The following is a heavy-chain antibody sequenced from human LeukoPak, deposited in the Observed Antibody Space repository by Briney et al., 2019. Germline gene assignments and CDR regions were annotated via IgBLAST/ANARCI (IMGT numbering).Heavy chain of an antibody. CDR3: AKRGSSWYFDY. V-gene: IGHV3-23*01. Sequence: GGSLRLSCADSGFTFSNYAMTWVRQAPGKGLEWVSGISGSGGSTYYADSVKGRFTIFRDNPKNTLYLQMNSLRAEDTAVYYCAKRGSSWYFDYWGQGTLVTVSS. J-gene: IGHJ4*02. CDR2: ISGSGGST. D-gene: IGHD6-13*01. CDR1: GFTFSNYA.